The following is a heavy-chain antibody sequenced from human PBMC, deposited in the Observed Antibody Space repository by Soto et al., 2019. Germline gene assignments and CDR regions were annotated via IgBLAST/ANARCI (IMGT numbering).Heavy chain of an antibody. J-gene: IGHJ5*02. CDR1: GFTFSSYW. CDR2: INHSGST. D-gene: IGHD3-10*01. V-gene: IGHV4-34*01. CDR3: ARGRRLITMVRGVIQSWFDP. Sequence: GSLRLSCAASGFTFSSYWMHWVRQAPGKGLEWIGEINHSGSTNYNPSLKSRVTISVDTSKNQFSLKLSSVTAADTAVYYCARGRRLITMVRGVIQSWFDPWGQGTLVTVSS.